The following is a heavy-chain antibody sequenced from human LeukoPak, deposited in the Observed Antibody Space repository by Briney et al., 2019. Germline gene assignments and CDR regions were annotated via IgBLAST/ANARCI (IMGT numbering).Heavy chain of an antibody. D-gene: IGHD4-11*01. Sequence: GGSLRLSCGASGFTFSSYWMHWVRQAPGKGLVWVSRINSDGSSTSYADSVKGRFTISRDNAKNTLYLQMNSLRAEDTAVYYCARGIYSNGNMNDYWGQGTLVTVSS. CDR2: INSDGSST. CDR3: ARGIYSNGNMNDY. V-gene: IGHV3-74*01. CDR1: GFTFSSYW. J-gene: IGHJ4*02.